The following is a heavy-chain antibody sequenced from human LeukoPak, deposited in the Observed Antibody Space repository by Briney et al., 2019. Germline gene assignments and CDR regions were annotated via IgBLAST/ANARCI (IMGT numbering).Heavy chain of an antibody. CDR1: GGSISSYY. D-gene: IGHD3-22*01. Sequence: PSETLSLTCTVSGGSISSYYWSGIRQPPGKGLEWVGYIYYSGSTNYNPSLKSRVTISVDTSKNQFSLKLSSVTAADTAVYYCARGEDYYDSSGYYYFDYWGQGTLVTVSS. CDR3: ARGEDYYDSSGYYYFDY. J-gene: IGHJ4*02. CDR2: IYYSGST. V-gene: IGHV4-59*08.